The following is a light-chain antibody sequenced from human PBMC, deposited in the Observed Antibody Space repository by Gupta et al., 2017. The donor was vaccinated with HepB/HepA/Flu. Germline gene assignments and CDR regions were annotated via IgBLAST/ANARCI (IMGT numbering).Light chain of an antibody. V-gene: IGLV2-11*01. CDR1: SSDVGGYNF. Sequence: QSALTQPRSVSGSPGQSVTIPCTGTSSDVGGYNFVSWYQQHPGKAPKLMIYDVSKRPSGVPDRFSGSKSGNTASLTISGLQAEDEADYYCCSYGGSLYVFGTGTKVTVL. J-gene: IGLJ1*01. CDR2: DVS. CDR3: CSYGGSLYV.